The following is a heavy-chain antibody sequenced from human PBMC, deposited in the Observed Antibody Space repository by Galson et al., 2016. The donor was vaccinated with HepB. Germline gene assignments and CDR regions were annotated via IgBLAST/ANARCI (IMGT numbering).Heavy chain of an antibody. D-gene: IGHD3-22*01. Sequence: SETLSLTCAVSGGSVSSSNWWSWVRQAPGKGLEWTGEIYHSGTTNYNPSLKSRVTISVDKSKNQFSLKLNSVTAADTAVYYCATSGRYYDNIVPAWGQGTLVTVSS. CDR3: ATSGRYYDNIVPA. V-gene: IGHV4-4*02. CDR1: GGSVSSSNW. CDR2: IYHSGTT. J-gene: IGHJ4*02.